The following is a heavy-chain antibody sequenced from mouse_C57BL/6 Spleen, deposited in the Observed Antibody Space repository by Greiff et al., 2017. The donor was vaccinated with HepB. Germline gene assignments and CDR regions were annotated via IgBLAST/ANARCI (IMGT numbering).Heavy chain of an antibody. CDR3: ARRGMVTPFDY. J-gene: IGHJ2*01. CDR1: GFTFSSYG. D-gene: IGHD2-2*01. V-gene: IGHV5-6*02. Sequence: EVMLVESGGDLVKPGGSLKLSCAASGFTFSSYGMSWVRQTPDKRLEWVATISSGGSYTYYPDSVKGRFTISRDNAKNTLYLQMSSLKSEDTAMYYCARRGMVTPFDYWGQGTTLTVSS. CDR2: ISSGGSYT.